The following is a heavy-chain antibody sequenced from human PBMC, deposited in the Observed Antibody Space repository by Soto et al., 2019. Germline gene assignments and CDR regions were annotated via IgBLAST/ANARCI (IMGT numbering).Heavy chain of an antibody. CDR3: ARVPAVSGRPDAFDI. CDR2: IYYSGST. J-gene: IGHJ3*02. Sequence: QVQLQESGPGLVTPSQTLSLTCTVSGGSISSGDYYWSWIRQPPGKGLEWIGYIYYSGSTYYNPSLKSRVTISVDTSKNQFSMKLSSVTAADTAVYYCARVPAVSGRPDAFDIWGQGTMVTVSS. V-gene: IGHV4-30-4*01. CDR1: GGSISSGDYY. D-gene: IGHD2-2*01.